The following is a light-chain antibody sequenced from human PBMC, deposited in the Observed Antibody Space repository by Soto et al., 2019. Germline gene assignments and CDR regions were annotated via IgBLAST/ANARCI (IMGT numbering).Light chain of an antibody. CDR3: TSYAGSDNVI. CDR1: SSDIGGHNY. Sequence: QSALTQPPSASGSPGQSVIISCTGTSSDIGGHNYVSWYQQHPGKAPKLFIYEVIQRPSGVPDRFSGSKSGNTASLTVSGLQAEDEADYYCTSYAGSDNVIFGGGTKLTVL. J-gene: IGLJ2*01. V-gene: IGLV2-8*01. CDR2: EVI.